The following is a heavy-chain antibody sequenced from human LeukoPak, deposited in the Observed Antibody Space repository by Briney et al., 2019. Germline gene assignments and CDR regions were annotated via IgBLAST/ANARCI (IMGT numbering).Heavy chain of an antibody. CDR2: INHSGST. V-gene: IGHV4-34*01. D-gene: IGHD3-10*01. Sequence: SETLSLTCAVYGGSFSGYYWSWLRQPPGKGLEWIGEINHSGSTNYNPSLKSRVTISVDTSKNQFSLKLSSVTAADTAVYYCAREYGSGSYYNVPNYYYYYMDVWGKGTTVTVSS. J-gene: IGHJ6*03. CDR1: GGSFSGYY. CDR3: AREYGSGSYYNVPNYYYYYMDV.